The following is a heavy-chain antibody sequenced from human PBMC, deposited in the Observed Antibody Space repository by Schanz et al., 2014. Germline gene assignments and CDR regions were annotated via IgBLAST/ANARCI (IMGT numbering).Heavy chain of an antibody. CDR2: ISAYNGHT. CDR3: ATGKGDILAGRY. J-gene: IGHJ4*02. V-gene: IGHV1-46*01. CDR1: GYTFSFTSYN. D-gene: IGHD3-9*01. Sequence: QVQVEQSGPEVKKPGASVTVSCQASGYTFSFTSYNVHWVRQAPGQGLEWMGWISAYNGHTDYAQKPQGRVTMTRDTSTSTVYMELSSLRSEDTAVYYCATGKGDILAGRYWGQGTLVTVSS.